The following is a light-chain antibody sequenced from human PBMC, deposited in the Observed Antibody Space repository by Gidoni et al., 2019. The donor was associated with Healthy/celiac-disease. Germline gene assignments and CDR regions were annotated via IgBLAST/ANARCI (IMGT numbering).Light chain of an antibody. CDR3: QQYDNLPLT. J-gene: IGKJ4*01. CDR2: DAS. CDR1: QDISNY. V-gene: IGKV1-33*01. Sequence: DIQMTQAPSSLSASVGDRVTITCQASQDISNYLNWYQQKPGKAPKLLIYDASNLETGVPSRFSGSGSGTAFTFTISSLQPEDIATYSCQQYDNLPLTFGGGTKVEIK.